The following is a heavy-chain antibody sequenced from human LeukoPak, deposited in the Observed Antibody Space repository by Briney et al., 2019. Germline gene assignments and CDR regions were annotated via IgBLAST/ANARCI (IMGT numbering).Heavy chain of an antibody. CDR3: AITYSSSRAFDY. V-gene: IGHV3-7*01. D-gene: IGHD6-6*01. J-gene: IGHJ4*02. CDR1: GFTFSNYA. Sequence: GGSLRLSCAASGFTFSNYALSWVRQAPGKGPEWVANIKQDGSEKYYVDSVKGRFTISRDNAKNSLYLQMNSLRAEDTAVYYCAITYSSSRAFDYWGQGTLVTVSS. CDR2: IKQDGSEK.